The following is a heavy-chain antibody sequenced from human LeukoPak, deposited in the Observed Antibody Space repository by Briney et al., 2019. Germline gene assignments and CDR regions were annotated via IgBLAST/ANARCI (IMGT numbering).Heavy chain of an antibody. CDR1: GFTFSSYG. Sequence: GGSLRLSCAASGFTFSSYGMHWVRQAPGKGLEWVAVISYDGSNKYYADSVKGRFTISRDNSKNTLYLQMNSLKTEDTAVYYCTFRSGSIWGQGTMVTVSS. J-gene: IGHJ3*02. D-gene: IGHD3-22*01. CDR3: TFRSGSI. CDR2: ISYDGSNK. V-gene: IGHV3-30*03.